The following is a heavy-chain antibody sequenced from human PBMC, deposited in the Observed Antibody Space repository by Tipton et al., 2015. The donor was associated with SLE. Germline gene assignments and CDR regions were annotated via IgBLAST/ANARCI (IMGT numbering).Heavy chain of an antibody. V-gene: IGHV3-30*19. D-gene: IGHD5-18*01. J-gene: IGHJ6*02. CDR3: AEQAKGADGYGYTHYAMDV. Sequence: SLRLSCAVSGFSLNNYGVFWVRQAPGKGLDWVTVIAYDGVNKYYADSVKGRFTISRDDSKNEVDLQMNSLRVEDTAVYYCAEQAKGADGYGYTHYAMDVWGQGTTVTVS. CDR1: GFSLNNYG. CDR2: IAYDGVNK.